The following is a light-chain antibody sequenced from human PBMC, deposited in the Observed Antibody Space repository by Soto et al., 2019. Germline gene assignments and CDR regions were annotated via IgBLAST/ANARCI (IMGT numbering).Light chain of an antibody. CDR1: QSISSW. CDR2: DAS. V-gene: IGKV1-5*01. J-gene: IGKJ1*01. CDR3: QQYKSYPWT. Sequence: DIQMTQSPSTLSASVGDRVTITCRASQSISSWLAWYQQKPGKAPKLLIYDASSLESGVPSRFSGSGSGTEFTLTISSLQPADFATYYCQQYKSYPWTFGQGTKVEIK.